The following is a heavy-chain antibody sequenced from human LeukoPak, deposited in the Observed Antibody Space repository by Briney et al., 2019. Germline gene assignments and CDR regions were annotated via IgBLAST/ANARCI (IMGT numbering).Heavy chain of an antibody. Sequence: GESLKISCQASGYSFTTYWIAWVRQLPGKGLEWMGRVYPGDSDITYSPSFQGQVTISADRSINTAYLQWSSLKASDTAIYYCARAPLDSSGNHWGVWFDPWGQGTLVTVSS. J-gene: IGHJ5*02. CDR1: GYSFTTYW. D-gene: IGHD3-22*01. V-gene: IGHV5-51*01. CDR2: VYPGDSDI. CDR3: ARAPLDSSGNHWGVWFDP.